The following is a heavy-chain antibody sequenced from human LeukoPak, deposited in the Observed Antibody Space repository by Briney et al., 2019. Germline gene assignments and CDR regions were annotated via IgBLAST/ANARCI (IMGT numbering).Heavy chain of an antibody. CDR3: ARGPRGANYYYYMDV. CDR2: IIPIFGTA. D-gene: IGHD1-26*01. J-gene: IGHJ6*03. V-gene: IGHV1-69*05. Sequence: SSVKVSCKASGGTFSSYAISWVRQAPGPGLEWMGGIIPIFGTANYAQKFQGRVTITTEESTSTAYMELSSLRSEDTAVYYCARGPRGANYYYYMDVWGKGTTVTVSS. CDR1: GGTFSSYA.